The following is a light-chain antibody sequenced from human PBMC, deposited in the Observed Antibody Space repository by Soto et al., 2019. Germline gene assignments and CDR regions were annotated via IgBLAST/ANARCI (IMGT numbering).Light chain of an antibody. J-gene: IGLJ1*01. CDR3: QSYDNSLSGSYV. Sequence: QDVLTQPPSVSGAPGERVTISCTGSSSNIGAGYEVHWYQQLPGTSPKLLIYEDTDRPSGVPDRFSGSKSGTSASLAITGLLAEDEADYYCQSYDNSLSGSYVFGTGTKVTVL. V-gene: IGLV1-40*01. CDR2: EDT. CDR1: SSNIGAGYE.